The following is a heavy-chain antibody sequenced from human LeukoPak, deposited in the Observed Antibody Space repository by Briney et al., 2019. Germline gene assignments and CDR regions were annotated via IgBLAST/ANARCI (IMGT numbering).Heavy chain of an antibody. Sequence: SETLSLTCTVSGGSISSYYWSWIRQPPGKGLEWIGYIYYSGSTNYNPSLKSRVTISVDTSKNQFSLKLSSVTAADTALYYCARGGVYDYVWGSYRNNWFDPWGQGTLVTVSS. V-gene: IGHV4-59*01. CDR3: ARGGVYDYVWGSYRNNWFDP. CDR1: GGSISSYY. D-gene: IGHD3-16*02. CDR2: IYYSGST. J-gene: IGHJ5*02.